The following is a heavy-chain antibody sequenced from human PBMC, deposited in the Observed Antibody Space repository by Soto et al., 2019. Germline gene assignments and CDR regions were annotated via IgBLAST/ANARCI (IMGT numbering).Heavy chain of an antibody. D-gene: IGHD4-17*01. CDR1: GGSISSSSYY. J-gene: IGHJ4*02. CDR2: IYYSGST. V-gene: IGHV4-39*01. CDR3: ARHPHSTVNTTLYYFDY. Sequence: SETLSLTCTVSGGSISSSSYYWGWIRQPPGKGLEWIGSIYYSGSTYYNPSLKSRVTISVDTSKNQFSLKLSSVTAADTAVYYCARHPHSTVNTTLYYFDYWGQGTLVTVSS.